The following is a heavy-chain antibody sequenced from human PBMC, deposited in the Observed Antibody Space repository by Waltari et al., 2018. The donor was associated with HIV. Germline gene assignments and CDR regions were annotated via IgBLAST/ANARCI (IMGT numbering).Heavy chain of an antibody. CDR3: ARVRPADQRYLDY. CDR1: GFSITTGYY. CDR2: IYHTGSA. Sequence: QVQLQESGPGLVRPSETLSLSCSVSGFSITTGYYWGWVRQPPGKGLELIGYIYHTGSAYYHPSLKSRVSISVDTSKNQFSLKVNSMTAFDAAVYYCARVRPADQRYLDYWGQGTLVTVSS. V-gene: IGHV4-38-2*02. J-gene: IGHJ4*02. D-gene: IGHD6-25*01.